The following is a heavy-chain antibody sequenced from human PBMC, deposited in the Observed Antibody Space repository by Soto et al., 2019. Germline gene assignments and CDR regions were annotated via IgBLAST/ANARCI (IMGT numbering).Heavy chain of an antibody. CDR2: INDSGNT. CDR1: GGSLSAYY. V-gene: IGHV4-34*01. Sequence: QVQLQQWGAGLLKPSETLSLACGVYGGSLSAYYWSWIRQAPGKGLEWIGEINDSGNTNYNPSLKSRVIXXIXTXXKQFSLKLSSVTAADTALYYCARGGTVAAAGSVRYWGQGTLVTVSS. J-gene: IGHJ4*02. CDR3: ARGGTVAAAGSVRY. D-gene: IGHD6-13*01.